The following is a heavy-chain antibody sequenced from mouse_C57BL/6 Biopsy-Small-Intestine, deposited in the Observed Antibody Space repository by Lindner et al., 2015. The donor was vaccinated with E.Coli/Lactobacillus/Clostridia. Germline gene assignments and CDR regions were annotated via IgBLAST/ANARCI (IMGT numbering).Heavy chain of an antibody. D-gene: IGHD3-2*02. Sequence: VQLQESGPELVKPGASVKISCKASGYSFTGYYMNWVKQSPEKSLEWIGEINPSTGGTTYNQKFKAKATLTVDKSSSTAYMQLKSLTSEDSAVYYCARGWTAQATRAMDYWGQGTSVTVSS. CDR3: ARGWTAQATRAMDY. CDR2: INPSTGGT. J-gene: IGHJ4*01. CDR1: GYSFTGYY. V-gene: IGHV1-42*01.